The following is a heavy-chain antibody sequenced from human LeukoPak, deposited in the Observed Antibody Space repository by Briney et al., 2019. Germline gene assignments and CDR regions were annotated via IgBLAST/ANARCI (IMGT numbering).Heavy chain of an antibody. V-gene: IGHV5-51*01. D-gene: IGHD6-19*01. J-gene: IGHJ4*02. CDR3: ARRGSGWYVDY. CDR2: IYPGDSDT. Sequence: GESLKISCKGSGYTFTSYWIGWVRQLPGKGLEWMGIIYPGDSDTRYSPSFQGQVSISVDKSISTAYLQWSSLKASDTAMYYCARRGSGWYVDYWGQGTLVTVSS. CDR1: GYTFTSYW.